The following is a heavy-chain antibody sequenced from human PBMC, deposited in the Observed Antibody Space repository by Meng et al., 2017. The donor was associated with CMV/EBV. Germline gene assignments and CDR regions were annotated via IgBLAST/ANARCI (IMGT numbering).Heavy chain of an antibody. CDR3: AKDLGVYSSSSIDY. Sequence: GGSLRLSCAASGFTFSSYAMSWVRQAPGKGLEWVSAISGSRGSTYYADSVKGRFTISRDNSKNTLYLQMNSLRAEDTAVYYCAKDLGVYSSSSIDYWGQGTLVTVSS. J-gene: IGHJ4*02. D-gene: IGHD6-6*01. CDR2: ISGSRGST. CDR1: GFTFSSYA. V-gene: IGHV3-23*01.